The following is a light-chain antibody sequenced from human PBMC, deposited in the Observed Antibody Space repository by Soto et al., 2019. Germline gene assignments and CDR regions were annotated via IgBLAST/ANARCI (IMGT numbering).Light chain of an antibody. V-gene: IGKV1-5*03. CDR3: LQYQTYSRT. CDR2: KAS. Sequence: DIQMTQSPSTLSASVGDRVTITCRASQRIDNWLAWYQQKPGKAPKVLISKASTLESGVASRFIGTGSGTEFTLTISSLQPDDYATYFCLQYQTYSRTFGQGTKVDSK. CDR1: QRIDNW. J-gene: IGKJ1*01.